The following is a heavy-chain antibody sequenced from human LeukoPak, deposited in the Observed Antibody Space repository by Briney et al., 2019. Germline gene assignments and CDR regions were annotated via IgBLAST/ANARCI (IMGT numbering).Heavy chain of an antibody. V-gene: IGHV3-30-3*01. J-gene: IGHJ4*02. Sequence: GRSLRLSCAASGFTFSSYAMHWVRQAPGKGLEWVAVISYDGSNKYYADSVKGRFTISRDNSKNTLYLQMNSLRAEDTAVYYCARTQWEGKYYYDGSGYEYYFDYWGQGTLVTVSS. CDR1: GFTFSSYA. CDR3: ARTQWEGKYYYDGSGYEYYFDY. CDR2: ISYDGSNK. D-gene: IGHD3-22*01.